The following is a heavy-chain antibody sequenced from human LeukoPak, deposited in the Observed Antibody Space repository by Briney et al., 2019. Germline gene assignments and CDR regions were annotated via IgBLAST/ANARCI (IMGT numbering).Heavy chain of an antibody. D-gene: IGHD2-2*01. CDR2: ISGSGGST. CDR1: GFTFSSYA. J-gene: IGHJ3*02. V-gene: IGHV3-23*01. CDR3: AKDPIVVVPAAPYDAFDI. Sequence: GGSLRLSCAASGFTFSSYAMSWVRQAPGKGLEWVSAISGSGGSTYYADSVKGRFTISRDNSKNTLYLQMNSLRAEDTAVYYCAKDPIVVVPAAPYDAFDIWGQGTMVTVSS.